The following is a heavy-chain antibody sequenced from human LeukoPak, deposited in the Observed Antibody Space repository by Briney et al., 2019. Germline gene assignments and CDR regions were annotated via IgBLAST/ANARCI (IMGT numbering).Heavy chain of an antibody. D-gene: IGHD6-13*01. Sequence: SETLSLTCTVSGGSISSGGYYWSWIRQHPGKGLEWIGYIYYSGSTYYNPSLKSRVTISVDTSKNQFSLKLSSVTAADTAVYYCAGGDSSWYYNWFDPWGQGTLVTVSS. CDR1: GGSISSGGYY. CDR3: AGGDSSWYYNWFDP. CDR2: IYYSGST. V-gene: IGHV4-31*03. J-gene: IGHJ5*02.